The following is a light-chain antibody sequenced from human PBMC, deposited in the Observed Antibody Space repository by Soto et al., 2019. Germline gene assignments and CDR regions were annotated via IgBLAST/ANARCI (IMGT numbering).Light chain of an antibody. V-gene: IGKV3-15*01. CDR2: GAS. CDR3: QQYNDWPRT. Sequence: EIVMSQCPATLSVSPGEIATLSCRASQSVGTYLAWYQQKPGQAPRLLIYGASTRAAGISPRFSAGGSGTEFTLTISSLPSEDFAVYYCQQYNDWPRTFGQGTKVGIK. CDR1: QSVGTY. J-gene: IGKJ1*01.